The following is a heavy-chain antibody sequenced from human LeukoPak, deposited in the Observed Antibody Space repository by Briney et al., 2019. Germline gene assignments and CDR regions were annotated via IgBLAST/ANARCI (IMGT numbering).Heavy chain of an antibody. CDR1: GYSISSGSY. V-gene: IGHV4-38-2*02. CDR3: ARLHFGGNYGYYYYYMDV. D-gene: IGHD4-23*01. J-gene: IGHJ6*03. Sequence: PSEALSLTCTVSGYSISSGSYWGWIRQPPGKGLEWIGSIYHSGTTYYNPSLKSRVNISVDTSKNQFSLKLSSVTAADTAVYYCARLHFGGNYGYYYYYMDVWGKGITVTISS. CDR2: IYHSGTT.